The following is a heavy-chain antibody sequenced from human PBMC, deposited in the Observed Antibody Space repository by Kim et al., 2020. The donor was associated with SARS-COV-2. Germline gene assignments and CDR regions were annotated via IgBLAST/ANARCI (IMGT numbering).Heavy chain of an antibody. D-gene: IGHD5-12*01. J-gene: IGHJ4*01. CDR2: LSHTGTT. CDR3: ASGYSAYGDYLLDY. V-gene: IGHV4-30-2*01. CDR1: GGSISRGGYS. Sequence: SETLSLTCDVSGGSISRGGYSWSWIRQPPGKGLEWIGHLSHTGTTYYNPSLKSRVTISVDRSKNQFSLKLSSVTAADTAVYYCASGYSAYGDYLLDYWG.